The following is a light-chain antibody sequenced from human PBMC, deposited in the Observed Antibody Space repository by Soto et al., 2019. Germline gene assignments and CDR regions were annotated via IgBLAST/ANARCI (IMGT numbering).Light chain of an antibody. CDR2: DAS. Sequence: EIVLTQSPDTLSSSPGERATLSCRASQSVRSNYLAWYQQKHGQAPRFLIYDASSRATGIPDRFSGSGSGTDFTLTISRLEPEDFAVYYCQQYGSSPLTFGGGTKVEIK. V-gene: IGKV3-20*01. CDR1: QSVRSNY. CDR3: QQYGSSPLT. J-gene: IGKJ4*01.